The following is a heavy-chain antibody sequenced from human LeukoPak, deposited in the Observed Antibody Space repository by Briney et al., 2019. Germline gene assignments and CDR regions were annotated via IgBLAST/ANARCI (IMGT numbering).Heavy chain of an antibody. D-gene: IGHD6-13*01. CDR3: AKSPRSSSWYGDYYYGMDV. J-gene: IGHJ6*02. V-gene: IGHV3-23*01. CDR2: ITCNGSSK. Sequence: GGSLRLSCAASGFTFSSYAMSWVRQAPGKGLEWVSAITCNGSSKYYADSVKGRFTISRDNSKNTLYLQMNSLRAEDTAVYYCAKSPRSSSWYGDYYYGMDVWGQGTTVTVSS. CDR1: GFTFSSYA.